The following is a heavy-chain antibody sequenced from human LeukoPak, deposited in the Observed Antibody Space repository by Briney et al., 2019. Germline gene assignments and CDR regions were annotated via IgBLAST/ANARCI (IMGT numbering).Heavy chain of an antibody. V-gene: IGHV1-2*02. CDR3: ARGEWELPRGPLDY. Sequence: ASVKVSCKASGYTFTGYYMHWVRQAPGQGLEWMGWINPTSGGTNYAQKFQGRVTMTRDTSISTAYMELSRLRSDDTAVYYCARGEWELPRGPLDYWGQGTLVTVSS. CDR2: INPTSGGT. J-gene: IGHJ4*02. CDR1: GYTFTGYY. D-gene: IGHD1-26*01.